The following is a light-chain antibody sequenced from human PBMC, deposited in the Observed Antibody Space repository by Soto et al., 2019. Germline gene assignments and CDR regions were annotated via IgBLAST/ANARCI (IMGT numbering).Light chain of an antibody. CDR1: SSNIGSNT. Sequence: QSVLTQPPSASGTPGQRVTISCSGSSSNIGSNTVNWYQQLPGTAPKLLIYSNNQRPSGGPDRFSGSKSGTSASLAISGLQSEEESDYYCAAWDDSLNGPLFGGGTKGTVL. CDR2: SNN. J-gene: IGLJ2*01. CDR3: AAWDDSLNGPL. V-gene: IGLV1-44*01.